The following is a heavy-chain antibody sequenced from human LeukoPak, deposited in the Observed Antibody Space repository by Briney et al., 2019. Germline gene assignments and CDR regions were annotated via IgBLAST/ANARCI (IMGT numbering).Heavy chain of an antibody. Sequence: GGSLRLSCAASGFTFSDCHIHWVRQAPGKGLDWVALIWYDEDAKFYADSVKGRFTISRDNSKDTLYLQMNSLGVEDTAVYYCARERGGDAFDIWGQGTMVTVSS. CDR1: GFTFSDCH. D-gene: IGHD2-15*01. V-gene: IGHV3-33*01. J-gene: IGHJ3*02. CDR2: IWYDEDAK. CDR3: ARERGGDAFDI.